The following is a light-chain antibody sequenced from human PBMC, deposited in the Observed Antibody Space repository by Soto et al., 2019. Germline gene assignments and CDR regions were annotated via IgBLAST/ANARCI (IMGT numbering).Light chain of an antibody. J-gene: IGKJ5*01. V-gene: IGKV3-20*01. Sequence: EIVLTQSPGTLSLSPGERATLSCRASQSVRSTYLAWYQQKPGQAPRLLIHGASSRATGIPDRFSGSGSGTDFTLNISRLEPEDLAVYYCQYYSSALSITFGQGTRLDIK. CDR3: QYYSSALSIT. CDR2: GAS. CDR1: QSVRSTY.